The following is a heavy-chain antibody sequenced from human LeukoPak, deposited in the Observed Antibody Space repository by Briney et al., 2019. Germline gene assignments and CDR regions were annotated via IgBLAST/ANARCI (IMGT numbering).Heavy chain of an antibody. CDR3: ARTTSSYGYLLFDY. J-gene: IGHJ4*02. Sequence: PGGSLRLSCAASGFTVSSNYMSWVRQAPGKGLEWVSVIYSGGSTYYADSVKGRFTISTHNSKNTLYLQMNSLRAEDTAVYYCARTTSSYGYLLFDYWGQGSLVTVSS. CDR1: GFTVSSNY. V-gene: IGHV3-53*04. CDR2: IYSGGST. D-gene: IGHD5-18*01.